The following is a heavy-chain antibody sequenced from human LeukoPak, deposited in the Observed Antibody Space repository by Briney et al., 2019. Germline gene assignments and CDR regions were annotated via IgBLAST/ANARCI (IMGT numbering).Heavy chain of an antibody. V-gene: IGHV3-30*19. CDR1: GFLFSSYG. Sequence: GGSLRLSCAASGFLFSSYGMHWVRQAPGKGLEWVAVISYDGSNKYYADSVKGRFTISRDNSKNTLYLQMNSLRAEDTAVYYCARVRSSWDDIDAFDIWGQGTMVTVSS. J-gene: IGHJ3*02. CDR3: ARVRSSWDDIDAFDI. CDR2: ISYDGSNK. D-gene: IGHD6-13*01.